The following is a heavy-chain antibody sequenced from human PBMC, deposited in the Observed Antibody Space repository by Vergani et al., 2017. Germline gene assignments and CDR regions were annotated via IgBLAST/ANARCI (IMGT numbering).Heavy chain of an antibody. CDR2: IYYSGST. Sequence: QVQLQESGPGLVKPSETLSLTCTVSGGSISSYYWSWIRQPPGKGLEWIGYIYYSGSTNSNPSLKSRVTISVDTSKNQFSLKLSSVTAADTAVYYCAGGGTVTTFDYWGQGTLVTVSS. CDR3: AGGGTVTTFDY. CDR1: GGSISSYY. J-gene: IGHJ4*02. V-gene: IGHV4-59*01. D-gene: IGHD4-11*01.